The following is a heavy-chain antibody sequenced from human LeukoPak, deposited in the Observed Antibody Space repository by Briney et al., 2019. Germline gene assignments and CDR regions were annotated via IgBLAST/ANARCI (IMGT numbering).Heavy chain of an antibody. CDR3: ARDRYDLPLH. D-gene: IGHD3-3*01. CDR1: GYTPTELS. Sequence: PSVKVSCKVSGYTPTELSMHWVRQARGKGLEWMGGFDPEDGETIYAQKFQGRVTMTEDTSTDTAYMELSSLRSDDTAVYYCARDRYDLPLHWGQGTLVTVSS. CDR2: FDPEDGET. J-gene: IGHJ4*02. V-gene: IGHV1-24*01.